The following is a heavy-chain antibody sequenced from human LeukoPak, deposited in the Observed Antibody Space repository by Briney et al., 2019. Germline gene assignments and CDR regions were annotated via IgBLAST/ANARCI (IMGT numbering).Heavy chain of an antibody. CDR1: GSTFSGSA. CDR3: TRQDYDFWSGGNDY. CDR2: IRSKANSYAT. V-gene: IGHV3-73*01. Sequence: GGSLKLSCAASGSTFSGSAMHWVRQASGKGLEWVGRIRSKANSYATAYAASVKGRFTISRDDSKNTAYLQMNSLKTEDTAVYYCTRQDYDFWSGGNDYWGQGTLVTVSS. J-gene: IGHJ4*02. D-gene: IGHD3-3*01.